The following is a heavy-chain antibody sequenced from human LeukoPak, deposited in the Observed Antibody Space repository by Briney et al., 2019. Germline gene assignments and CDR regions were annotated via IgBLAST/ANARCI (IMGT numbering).Heavy chain of an antibody. D-gene: IGHD3-16*02. CDR3: ARIRMITFGGVIVRTYYFDY. V-gene: IGHV4-38-2*01. Sequence: PSETLSLTCAVSNYSISSGYYWGWIRPPPGKGLEWIGRIYHRGNTYYNPSLKSRVTISVDTSKNQFSLKLSSVTAADTAVYYCARIRMITFGGVIVRTYYFDYWGQGTLVIVSS. J-gene: IGHJ4*02. CDR1: NYSISSGYY. CDR2: IYHRGNT.